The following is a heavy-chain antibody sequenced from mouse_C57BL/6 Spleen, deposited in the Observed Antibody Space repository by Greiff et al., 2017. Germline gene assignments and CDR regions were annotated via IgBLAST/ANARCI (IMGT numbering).Heavy chain of an antibody. Sequence: VQLQQSGAELVRPGASVKLSCTASGFNITDYYMHWVKQRPEQGLEWIGRIDPEDGDTEYAPKFQGKATLTADTSSSTAYLQLSSLTSEDTAVYYCTTIAFMSGYFDVWGTGTTVTVSS. V-gene: IGHV14-1*01. CDR2: IDPEDGDT. D-gene: IGHD1-1*01. CDR1: GFNITDYY. CDR3: TTIAFMSGYFDV. J-gene: IGHJ1*03.